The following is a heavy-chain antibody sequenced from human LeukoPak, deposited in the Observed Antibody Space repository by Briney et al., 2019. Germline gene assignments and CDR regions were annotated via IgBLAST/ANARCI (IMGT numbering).Heavy chain of an antibody. J-gene: IGHJ2*01. CDR1: GGSFSGYY. CDR2: INHSGST. V-gene: IGHV4-34*01. Sequence: ESSETLSLTCAVYGGSFSGYYWSWIRQPPGKGLEWIGEINHSGSTNYNPSLKSRVTISVDTSKNQFSLKLSSVTAADTAVYYCARSYGDYEDWYFDLWGRGTLVTVSS. CDR3: ARSYGDYEDWYFDL. D-gene: IGHD4-17*01.